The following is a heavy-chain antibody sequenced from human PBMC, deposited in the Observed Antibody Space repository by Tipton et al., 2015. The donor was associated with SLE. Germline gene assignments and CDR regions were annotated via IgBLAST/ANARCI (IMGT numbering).Heavy chain of an antibody. Sequence: GSLRLSCAASGLTLKTHAMSWVRQAPGKGLEWVSTIGDKYAESVKGRFTISRDDSRDTLPLQMNSLRVDDTAVYYCAKDLGWEVGATSTWGQGTLVTVSS. V-gene: IGHV3-23*01. CDR3: AKDLGWEVGATST. D-gene: IGHD1-26*01. J-gene: IGHJ5*02. CDR2: IGD. CDR1: GLTLKTHA.